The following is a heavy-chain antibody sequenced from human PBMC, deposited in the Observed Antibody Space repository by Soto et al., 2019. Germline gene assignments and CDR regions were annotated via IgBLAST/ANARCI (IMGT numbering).Heavy chain of an antibody. Sequence: SETLSLTCTVSGGSISSYYWCWIRQPPGKGLEWIGYIYYSGSTNYNPSLKSRVTISVDTSKNQFSLKLSSVTAADTAVYYCARVIAVALYFDYWGQGTMVTVS. CDR1: GGSISSYY. V-gene: IGHV4-59*01. D-gene: IGHD6-19*01. J-gene: IGHJ4*02. CDR2: IYYSGST. CDR3: ARVIAVALYFDY.